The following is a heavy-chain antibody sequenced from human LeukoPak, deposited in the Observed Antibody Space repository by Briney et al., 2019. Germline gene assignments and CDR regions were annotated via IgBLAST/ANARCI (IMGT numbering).Heavy chain of an antibody. CDR1: GYTFTGYY. D-gene: IGHD2-15*01. V-gene: IGHV1-2*02. Sequence: ASVKVSCKASGYTFTGYYMHWVRQAPGQGLEWMGWVNPNSGGTNYAQKFQGRVTMTRDTSISTVYMELSRLRSDDTAVYYCARVRYCSGGSGYWSSDYWGQGTLVTVSS. J-gene: IGHJ4*02. CDR2: VNPNSGGT. CDR3: ARVRYCSGGSGYWSSDY.